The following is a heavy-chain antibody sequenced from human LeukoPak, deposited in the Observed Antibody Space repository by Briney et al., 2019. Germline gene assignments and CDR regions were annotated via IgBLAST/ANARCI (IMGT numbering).Heavy chain of an antibody. D-gene: IGHD5-12*01. CDR2: FYYTGST. Sequence: SETLSLTCTVSGGSISGYYWTWIRQPPGKGLEWIGYFYYTGSTNYNPSLKSRVTMPVDTSKNQVSLKLVSVTAADTAMYYCARGNSGYPVDYWGQGTMVTVSS. V-gene: IGHV4-59*01. J-gene: IGHJ4*02. CDR3: ARGNSGYPVDY. CDR1: GGSISGYY.